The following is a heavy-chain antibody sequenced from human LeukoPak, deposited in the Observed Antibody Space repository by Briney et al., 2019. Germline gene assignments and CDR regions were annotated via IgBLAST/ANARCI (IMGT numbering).Heavy chain of an antibody. CDR3: ARDRSTPSSNWAQGWWYYYYGMDV. V-gene: IGHV1-18*01. CDR1: GYTFTSYG. D-gene: IGHD2-15*01. J-gene: IGHJ6*02. CDR2: ISAYNGNT. Sequence: ASVKVSCKASGYTFTSYGISWVRQAPGQGLEWMGWISAYNGNTNYAQKLQGRVTMTTDTSTCTAYMELRSLRSDDTAVYYCARDRSTPSSNWAQGWWYYYYGMDVWGQGTTVTVSS.